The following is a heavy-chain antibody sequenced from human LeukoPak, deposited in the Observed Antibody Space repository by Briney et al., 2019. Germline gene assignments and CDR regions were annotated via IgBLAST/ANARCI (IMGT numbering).Heavy chain of an antibody. CDR2: ISGSGGST. J-gene: IGHJ6*02. V-gene: IGHV3-23*01. CDR3: ATISNYYYGMDV. CDR1: GFTFSSYA. Sequence: GSLRLSCAASGFTFSSYAMSWVRQAPGKGLEWVSAISGSGGSTYYADSVKGRFTISRDNSKNTLYLQMNSLRAEDTAVYYCATISNYYYGMDVWGQGTTVTVSS.